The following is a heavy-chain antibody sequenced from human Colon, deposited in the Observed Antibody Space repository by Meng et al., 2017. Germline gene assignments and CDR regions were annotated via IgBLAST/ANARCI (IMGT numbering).Heavy chain of an antibody. CDR1: GGSISTSGHW. CDR3: ARDMSGGYYWFDP. J-gene: IGHJ5*02. Sequence: QVQLQESGPGLVKPSQTLSLTCTVSGGSISTSGHWWSWIRQHPGKGLEWIGYVFCSGSTQYNPSLKSRVSISVDTSKNQFSLKLYSMTAADTAVYYCARDMSGGYYWFDPWGQGTLVTVSS. CDR2: VFCSGST. D-gene: IGHD3-22*01. V-gene: IGHV4-31*03.